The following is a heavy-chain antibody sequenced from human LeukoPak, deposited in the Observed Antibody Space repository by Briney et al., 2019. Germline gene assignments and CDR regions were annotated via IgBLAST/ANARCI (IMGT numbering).Heavy chain of an antibody. J-gene: IGHJ3*02. V-gene: IGHV4-59*08. D-gene: IGHD5-24*01. CDR1: GGSISSYY. Sequence: PSETLSLTCTVSGGSISSYYWSWIRQPPGKGLEWIGYIYYSGSTNYNPSLKSRVTISVDTSKNQFSLKLSSVTAADTAVYYCARPDGYTYSDAFDIWGQGTMVTVSS. CDR2: IYYSGST. CDR3: ARPDGYTYSDAFDI.